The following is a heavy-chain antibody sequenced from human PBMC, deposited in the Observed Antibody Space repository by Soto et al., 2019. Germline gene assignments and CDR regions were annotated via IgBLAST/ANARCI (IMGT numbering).Heavy chain of an antibody. CDR1: GFAFSDNY. V-gene: IGHV3-11*01. J-gene: IGHJ2*01. Sequence: GGSLRLSCAASGFAFSDNYMTWIRQAPGKGLEWVSYISHTGGTIFYADSVKGRFTISRDNAKNSLYLQMNSLRAEDTAVYYCETQGGSYWYFDVWSRRTLDTVSS. CDR2: ISHTGGTI. CDR3: ETQGGSYWYFDV.